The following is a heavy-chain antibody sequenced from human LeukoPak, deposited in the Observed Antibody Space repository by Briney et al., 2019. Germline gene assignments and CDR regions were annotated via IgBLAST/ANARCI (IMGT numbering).Heavy chain of an antibody. D-gene: IGHD3-10*01. CDR2: MYYSANS. V-gene: IGHV4-39*07. J-gene: IGHJ3*02. CDR3: ARDPGFYGSGTRGAFDI. CDR1: GGSISITSYY. Sequence: SETLSLTCTVSGGSISITSYYWGWVRQPPGKGLEWIGTMYYSANSYYNPSLKSRVTISVDTSKSQFSLKLSSVTAADTAVYYCARDPGFYGSGTRGAFDIWGQGTMVTVSS.